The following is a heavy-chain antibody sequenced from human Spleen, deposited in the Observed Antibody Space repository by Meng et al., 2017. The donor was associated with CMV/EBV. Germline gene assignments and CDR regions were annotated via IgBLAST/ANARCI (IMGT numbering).Heavy chain of an antibody. D-gene: IGHD3-10*01. CDR2: SNPNSGGK. J-gene: IGHJ5*02. Sequence: SGYTFTGYSIHWVRQAPGQGLEGMGRSNPNSGGKNYEQQFKGRVTMTRDTSISTAYIELSNLRSDDTAVYYCARDAHYFGSESGWFDPWGQGSLVTVSS. CDR3: ARDAHYFGSESGWFDP. V-gene: IGHV1-2*06. CDR1: GYTFTGYS.